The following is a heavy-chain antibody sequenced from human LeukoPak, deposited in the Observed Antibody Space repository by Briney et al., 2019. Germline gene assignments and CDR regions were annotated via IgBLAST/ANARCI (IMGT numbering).Heavy chain of an antibody. D-gene: IGHD6-19*01. V-gene: IGHV1-8*01. CDR2: MNPNSGNT. J-gene: IGHJ4*02. CDR1: GYTFTSYD. CDR3: ARAIAVADYYFDY. Sequence: ASVKVSCKASGYTFTSYDINWVRQATGQGLEWMGWMNPNSGNTGYAQKFQGRVTMTRNTSISTAYMELSSLRSEDTAVYYCARAIAVADYYFDYWGQGTLITVSS.